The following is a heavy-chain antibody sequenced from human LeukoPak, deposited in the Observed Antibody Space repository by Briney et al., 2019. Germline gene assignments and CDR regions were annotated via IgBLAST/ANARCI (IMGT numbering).Heavy chain of an antibody. D-gene: IGHD2-2*01. CDR1: GFTFSSYS. Sequence: GGSLRLSCAASGFTFSSYSMNWVRQAPGKGLEWVSSISSSSYIYYADSVKGRFTISRDNAKNSLYLQMNSLRAEDTAVYYCASYVPAARFDPWGQGTLVTVSS. J-gene: IGHJ5*02. V-gene: IGHV3-21*01. CDR3: ASYVPAARFDP. CDR2: ISSSSYI.